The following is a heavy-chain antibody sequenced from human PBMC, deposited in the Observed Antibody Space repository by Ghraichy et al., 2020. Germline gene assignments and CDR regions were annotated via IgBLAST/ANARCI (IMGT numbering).Heavy chain of an antibody. CDR3: ASRGGSTGWFRN. Sequence: SETLSLTCAVSGVSISSSNWWSWVRQPPGKGLEWIGEMYHSGSTNYNPSLRSRVTISLDKSKNKFSLKLSSVTAADTAVYYCASRGGSTGWFRNWGQGTLVTVSS. V-gene: IGHV4-4*02. J-gene: IGHJ4*02. D-gene: IGHD2-2*01. CDR1: GVSISSSNW. CDR2: MYHSGST.